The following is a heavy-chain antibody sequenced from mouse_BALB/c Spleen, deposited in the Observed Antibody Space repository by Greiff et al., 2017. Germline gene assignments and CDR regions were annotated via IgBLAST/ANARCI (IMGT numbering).Heavy chain of an antibody. Sequence: EVKLVESGAELVKPGASVKLSCTASGFNIKDTYMHWVKQRPEQGLEWIGRIDPANGNTKYDPKFQGKATITADTSSNTAYLQLSSLTSEDTAVYYCAYYYGSSAWFAYWGQGTLVTVSA. CDR2: IDPANGNT. CDR1: GFNIKDTY. J-gene: IGHJ3*01. CDR3: AYYYGSSAWFAY. D-gene: IGHD1-1*01. V-gene: IGHV14-3*02.